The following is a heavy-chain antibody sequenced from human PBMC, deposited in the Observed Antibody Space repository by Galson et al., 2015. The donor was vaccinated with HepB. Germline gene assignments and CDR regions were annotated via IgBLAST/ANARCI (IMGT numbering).Heavy chain of an antibody. CDR2: ISAYNGNT. D-gene: IGHD4-17*01. CDR1: GYTFTSYS. J-gene: IGHJ6*02. V-gene: IGHV1-18*04. Sequence: SVKVSCKASGYTFTSYSVHWVRQAPGQGLEWMGWISAYNGNTNYAQKLQGRVTMTTDTSTSTAYMELRSLRSDDTAVYYCAREMVGVTVTPHYYYYGMDVWGQGTTVTVSS. CDR3: AREMVGVTVTPHYYYYGMDV.